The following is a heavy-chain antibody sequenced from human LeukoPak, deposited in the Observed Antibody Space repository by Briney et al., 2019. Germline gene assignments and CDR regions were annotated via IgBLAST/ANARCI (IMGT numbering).Heavy chain of an antibody. J-gene: IGHJ4*02. Sequence: GRSLRLSCAASGFTFSSYAMHWVRQAPGRGLEWVAVISYDGSNKYYADSVKGRSTISRDNSKNTLYLQMNSLRAEDTAVYYCASTTDYWGQGTLVTVSS. CDR1: GFTFSSYA. D-gene: IGHD1-1*01. CDR3: ASTTDY. CDR2: ISYDGSNK. V-gene: IGHV3-30-3*01.